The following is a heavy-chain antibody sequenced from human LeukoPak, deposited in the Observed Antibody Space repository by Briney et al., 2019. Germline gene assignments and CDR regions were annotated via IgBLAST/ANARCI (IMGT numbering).Heavy chain of an antibody. CDR2: ISGSGGST. V-gene: IGHV3-23*01. CDR3: AKFVVPYYYDSSGSHFDY. D-gene: IGHD3-22*01. Sequence: PGGSLRLSCAASGFTFSSYAMSWVRQAPGKGLEWVSAISGSGGSTYYADSVKGRFTISRDNSKNTLYLQMNSLRAEDTAVYYCAKFVVPYYYDSSGSHFDYWGQGTLVTVSS. CDR1: GFTFSSYA. J-gene: IGHJ4*02.